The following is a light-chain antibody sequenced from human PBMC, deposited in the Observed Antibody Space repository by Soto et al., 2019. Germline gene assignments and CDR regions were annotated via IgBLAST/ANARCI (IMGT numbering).Light chain of an antibody. CDR3: GSYTSSSTRI. Sequence: QSALTQPASVSGSPGQSITISCTGTSSDVGGYNYVSWYQQHPGKAPKLMISEVSNRPSGVSNRFSGSKSGNTASLTISGLPAEDEADYYCGSYTSSSTRIFGTGTKLTVL. V-gene: IGLV2-14*01. J-gene: IGLJ1*01. CDR2: EVS. CDR1: SSDVGGYNY.